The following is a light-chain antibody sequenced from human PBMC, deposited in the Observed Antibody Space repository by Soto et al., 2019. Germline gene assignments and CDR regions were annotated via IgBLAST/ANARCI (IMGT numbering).Light chain of an antibody. J-gene: IGLJ2*01. CDR1: SSDIGTYNL. Sequence: QSALTQPASVSGSPEQSINISCTGTSSDIGTYNLVSWYQQHPGKAPKLMIYEVTKRPSGVSSRFSGSKSGKTASLTISGLQAEDEADYYCCSYADSSTLVFGGGTQLTVL. CDR3: CSYADSSTLV. V-gene: IGLV2-23*02. CDR2: EVT.